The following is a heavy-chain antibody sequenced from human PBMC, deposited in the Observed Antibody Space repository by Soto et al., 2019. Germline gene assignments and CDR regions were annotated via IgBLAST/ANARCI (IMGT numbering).Heavy chain of an antibody. J-gene: IGHJ4*02. CDR2: INHSGST. Sequence: PSETLSLTCAVYGGSFSGYYWSWIRQPPGKGLEWIGEINHSGSTNYNPSLKSRVTISVDTSKNQFSLKLSSVTAADTAVYYCARAPKSASIEGVVPAAGNGYFDYWGQGTLVTVSS. D-gene: IGHD2-2*01. CDR1: GGSFSGYY. CDR3: ARAPKSASIEGVVPAAGNGYFDY. V-gene: IGHV4-34*01.